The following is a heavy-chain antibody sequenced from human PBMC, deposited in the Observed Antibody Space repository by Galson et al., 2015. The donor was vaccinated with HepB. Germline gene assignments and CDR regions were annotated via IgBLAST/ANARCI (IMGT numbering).Heavy chain of an antibody. J-gene: IGHJ4*02. D-gene: IGHD3-16*01. CDR1: EFTFSMYG. Sequence: SLRLSCAASEFTFSMYGMYWVRQAPGKGLEWVAAISYDSTGKYYADSVRGRFTISRDSSKNTLSLQLSDLRVDDTAVYYCAKQRPNYDHKGSIDYWGQGTLVIVSS. CDR3: AKQRPNYDHKGSIDY. CDR2: ISYDSTGK. V-gene: IGHV3-30*18.